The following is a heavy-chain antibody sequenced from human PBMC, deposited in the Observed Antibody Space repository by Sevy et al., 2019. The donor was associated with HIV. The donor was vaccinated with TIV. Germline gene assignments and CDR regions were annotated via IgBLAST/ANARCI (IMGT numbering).Heavy chain of an antibody. V-gene: IGHV3-9*01. D-gene: IGHD2-15*01. CDR1: GLILRDRA. CDR3: VIEIESSGRNF. Sequence: GGSLRLSCTASGLILRDRAMHWVRQTPGKGLEWVSGMTMYSGSEDYADFVKGRFTISRDNAKNSLNLQMDSLTLEDTALYYCVIEIESSGRNFWGQGTLVTVSS. J-gene: IGHJ1*01. CDR2: MTMYSGSE.